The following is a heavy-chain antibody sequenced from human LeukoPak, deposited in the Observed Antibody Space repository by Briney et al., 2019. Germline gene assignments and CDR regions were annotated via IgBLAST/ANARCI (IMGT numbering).Heavy chain of an antibody. CDR2: TYYRSRWYN. CDR3: AREDTTGYYSAFDY. J-gene: IGHJ4*02. V-gene: IGHV6-1*01. CDR1: GDSVSSNSAA. D-gene: IGHD3-22*01. Sequence: SQTLSLTCAISGDSVSSNSAAWNWIRQSPSRGLEWLGRTYYRSRWYNDYVVSVRSRIAINPDTAKNQFSLHLNSVTPEDTAVYYCAREDTTGYYSAFDYWGQGTLVTVSS.